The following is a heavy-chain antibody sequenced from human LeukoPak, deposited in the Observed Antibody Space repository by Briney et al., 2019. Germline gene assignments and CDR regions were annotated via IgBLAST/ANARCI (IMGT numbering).Heavy chain of an antibody. CDR1: GFTFDDYS. J-gene: IGHJ5*02. CDR2: NSWNSVSI. CDR3: AKDIRAPMPAAAGLDFDP. D-gene: IGHD6-13*01. V-gene: IGHV3-9*01. Sequence: SLRLSCAASGFTFDDYSMHWVRQAPGKGLEWVSGNSWNSVSIGYADSVKGRFTISGDNAKNSLYLQMNSLRAEDTALYYCAKDIRAPMPAAAGLDFDPWGQGTLVTVSS.